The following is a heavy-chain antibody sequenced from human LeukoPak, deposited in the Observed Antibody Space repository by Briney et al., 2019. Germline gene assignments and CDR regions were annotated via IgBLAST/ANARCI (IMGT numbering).Heavy chain of an antibody. CDR2: KSVSGHT. CDR1: GGSITDYY. CDR3: VRVSGIDYGANPEGDV. D-gene: IGHD4/OR15-4a*01. Sequence: SETLSLTCTISGGSITDYYWNWIRQSAGKGLEWIGRKSVSGHTNYRSSLESRVTMSVDTSKNQFSLRLTSVTAADTAVYYCVRVSGIDYGANPEGDVWGKGITVIVSS. J-gene: IGHJ6*04. V-gene: IGHV4-4*07.